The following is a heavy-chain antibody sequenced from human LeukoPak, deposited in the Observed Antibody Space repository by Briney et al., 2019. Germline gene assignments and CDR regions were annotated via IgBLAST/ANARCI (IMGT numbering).Heavy chain of an antibody. V-gene: IGHV1-2*02. CDR1: GYTLTDYY. D-gene: IGHD4-11*01. Sequence: ASVKVSCKASGYTLTDYYMHWVRQAPGQGLEWMGWINPNSGDTNYAQKFQGRVTMTRDTSISTAYMDLSRLTSDDTAIYYCAKDLDYTTYGYYFDYWGQGTLVTVSS. CDR3: AKDLDYTTYGYYFDY. J-gene: IGHJ4*02. CDR2: INPNSGDT.